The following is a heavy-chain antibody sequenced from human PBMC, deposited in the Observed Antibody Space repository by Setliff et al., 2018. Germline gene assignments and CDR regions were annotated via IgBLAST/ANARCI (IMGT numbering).Heavy chain of an antibody. V-gene: IGHV5-51*01. CDR2: IYPGDSHT. D-gene: IGHD6-19*01. CDR1: GYSFSNFW. J-gene: IGHJ2*01. CDR3: ARRRVSGWPSNYWYFDL. Sequence: GESLKISCKGSGYSFSNFWIGWVRQMPGKGLEWMGIIYPGDSHTRYSPSFQGQVTMSADKSISTAYLQWSSLKASDTAMYYCARRRVSGWPSNYWYFDLWGRGTLVTVSS.